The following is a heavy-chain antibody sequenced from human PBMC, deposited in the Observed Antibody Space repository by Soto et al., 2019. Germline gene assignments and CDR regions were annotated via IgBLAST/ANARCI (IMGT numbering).Heavy chain of an antibody. D-gene: IGHD4-17*01. CDR2: ISYDGTDK. CDR1: GFAFSTYG. Sequence: QVHLVESGGGVVQPGRSLTISCVGSGFAFSTYGMHWVRQAPAKGLEWVTLISYDGTDKYYADSVKGRFSISRDNSKQTLPLQMDSLRPEDTAVYYCAKYFGAWSDSWGQGTLVNVSS. V-gene: IGHV3-30*18. CDR3: AKYFGAWSDS. J-gene: IGHJ5*02.